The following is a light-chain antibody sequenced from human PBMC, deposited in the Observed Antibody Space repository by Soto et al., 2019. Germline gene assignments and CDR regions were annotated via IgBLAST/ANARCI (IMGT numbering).Light chain of an antibody. CDR2: EAS. V-gene: IGKV1-27*01. J-gene: IGKJ3*01. Sequence: DIQMTQSPSSLSASVGDRVTITCRASQGISNHLVWYQQKPGKVPKLLIYEASTLQSGVPSRFSGSGSGTDFTLTISSLPPEDVATYYFQKYSSAPFTFGPGTEVDIK. CDR3: QKYSSAPFT. CDR1: QGISNH.